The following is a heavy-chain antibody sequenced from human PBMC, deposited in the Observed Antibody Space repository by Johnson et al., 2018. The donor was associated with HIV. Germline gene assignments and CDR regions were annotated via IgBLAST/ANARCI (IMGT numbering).Heavy chain of an antibody. Sequence: VQLVESGGGLVQPGGSLRLSCAASGFTFSSYWMHWVRQAPGKGLEWVSRINSDGSSTSYADSVKGRFTISRDNSKNTLYLQMNSLRAEDTAVYYCAKWGTITGTTGVFDIWGQGTMVTVSS. D-gene: IGHD1-7*01. CDR1: GFTFSSYW. V-gene: IGHV3-74*01. J-gene: IGHJ3*02. CDR2: INSDGSST. CDR3: AKWGTITGTTGVFDI.